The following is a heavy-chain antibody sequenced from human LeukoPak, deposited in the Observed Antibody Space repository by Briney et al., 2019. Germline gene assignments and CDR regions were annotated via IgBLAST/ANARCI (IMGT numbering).Heavy chain of an antibody. CDR1: GDSISSRTYY. Sequence: SETLSLTCSVSGDSISSRTYYWTWIRQHPEESLEWIGYIWNSGSTNYNPALKSRVTISVDTSKNQFSLKLTSVTAADTAIYYCARDVSSMFPNWFDPWGQGILVIVSS. CDR3: ARDVSSMFPNWFDP. D-gene: IGHD6-6*01. J-gene: IGHJ5*02. CDR2: IWNSGST. V-gene: IGHV4-31*03.